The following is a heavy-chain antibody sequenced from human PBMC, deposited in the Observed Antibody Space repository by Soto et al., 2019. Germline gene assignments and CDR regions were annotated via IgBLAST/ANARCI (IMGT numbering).Heavy chain of an antibody. V-gene: IGHV4-61*01. CDR1: LGSVSNGHYY. CDR3: ANQYTISSEGDS. J-gene: IGHJ5*02. CDR2: IFYGGST. Sequence: PEKISVTYTGSLGSVSNGHYYWSWIRQPPGKGLEWMGYIFYGGSTTYNPSLKSRVTMSVDTSKNQFSLNLSSVTAADRAVYYCANQYTISSEGDSLGQAIRVSV. D-gene: IGHD6-6*01.